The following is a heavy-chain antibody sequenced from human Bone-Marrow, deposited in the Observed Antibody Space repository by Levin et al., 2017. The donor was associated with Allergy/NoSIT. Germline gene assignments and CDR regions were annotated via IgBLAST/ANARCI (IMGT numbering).Heavy chain of an antibody. CDR3: ATTGPDHVRGYSRGWYPTVFDS. CDR1: GGTSRTYV. CDR2: IIPMFGTA. Sequence: GASVKVSCKASGGTSRTYVINWVRQAPGQGLEWMGGIIPMFGTANYAQKFQGRVTIIADKSTSTAYMEVNSLISEDTAFYYCATTGPDHVRGYSRGWYPTVFDSWGQGTLVTVSS. J-gene: IGHJ4*02. D-gene: IGHD6-19*01. V-gene: IGHV1-69*06.